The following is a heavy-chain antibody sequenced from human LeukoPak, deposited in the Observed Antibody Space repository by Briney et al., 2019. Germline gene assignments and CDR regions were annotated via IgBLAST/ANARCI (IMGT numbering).Heavy chain of an antibody. CDR2: ISSSGSTI. Sequence: PGGSLRLSCAASGFTFSDYYMSWIRQAPGKGLEWVSYISSSGSTIYYADSVKGRFTISRDNAKNSLYLQMNSLRAEDTAVYYCAREWGPTMVRARENTWGQGTLVTVSS. CDR1: GFTFSDYY. J-gene: IGHJ4*02. V-gene: IGHV3-11*01. CDR3: AREWGPTMVRARENT. D-gene: IGHD3-10*01.